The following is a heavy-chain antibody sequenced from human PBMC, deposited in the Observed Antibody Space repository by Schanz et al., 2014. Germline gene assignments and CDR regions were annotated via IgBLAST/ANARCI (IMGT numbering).Heavy chain of an antibody. D-gene: IGHD3-9*01. CDR2: IWYDGSNK. CDR1: GFAFSVYG. CDR3: AKQIHYDILTVTRN. V-gene: IGHV3-30*02. Sequence: QVQLVESGGGVVQPGGSLRLSCAASGFAFSVYGMHWVRQAPGKGLEWVAFIWYDGSNKYYADSVKGRFTISRDNSKNTLYLQMNSLRAEDTAVYYCAKQIHYDILTVTRNWGQGTLVTVSS. J-gene: IGHJ4*02.